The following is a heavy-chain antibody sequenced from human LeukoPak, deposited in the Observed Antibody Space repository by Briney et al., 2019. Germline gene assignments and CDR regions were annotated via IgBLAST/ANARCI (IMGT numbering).Heavy chain of an antibody. Sequence: PGGSLRLSCAASGFTFSSYSMNWVRQAPGKGLEWVSSISSSSSYLYYADSVKGRFTISRDNAKNSLYLQMNSLRAEDTAVYYCARAGIAAAGTGTDYWGQGTLVTVSS. V-gene: IGHV3-21*01. J-gene: IGHJ4*02. CDR1: GFTFSSYS. CDR3: ARAGIAAAGTGTDY. CDR2: ISSSSSYL. D-gene: IGHD6-13*01.